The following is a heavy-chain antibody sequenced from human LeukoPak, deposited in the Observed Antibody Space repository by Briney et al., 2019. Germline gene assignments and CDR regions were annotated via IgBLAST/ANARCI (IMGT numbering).Heavy chain of an antibody. D-gene: IGHD3-22*01. CDR2: INPNSGGT. CDR3: ARVGYYESSGYYEY. V-gene: IGHV1-2*06. Sequence: ASVKVSCKASGYTLTDYYMHWVRQAPGQGLEWMGRINPNSGGTNYAQKFQGRVTMTRDTSISTVYMELTRLRSDDTAVYYCARVGYYESSGYYEYWGQGTLVTVSS. J-gene: IGHJ4*02. CDR1: GYTLTDYY.